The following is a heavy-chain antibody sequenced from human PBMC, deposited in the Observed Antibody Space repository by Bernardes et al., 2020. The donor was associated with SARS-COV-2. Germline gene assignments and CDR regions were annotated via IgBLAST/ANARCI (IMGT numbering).Heavy chain of an antibody. CDR1: GYTFTDYF. J-gene: IGHJ4*02. CDR3: ARTRTTISTTGIPVVY. V-gene: IGHV1-2*02. D-gene: IGHD2-21*02. CDR2: INPNTGGT. Sequence: ASVKVSCKASGYTFTDYFIHWVRQAPGQRLEWMGWINPNTGGTNYVQKFQGRVTMTRDTSITTAYMELSWLGSDDTAIYYCARTRTTISTTGIPVVYWGQGTLVTVSS.